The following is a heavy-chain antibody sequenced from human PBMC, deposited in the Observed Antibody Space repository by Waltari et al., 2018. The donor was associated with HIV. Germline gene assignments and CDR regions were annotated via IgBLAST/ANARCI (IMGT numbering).Heavy chain of an antibody. D-gene: IGHD6-13*01. J-gene: IGHJ4*02. CDR3: ARHILSGIDSSSWYTPHPFDY. V-gene: IGHV4-39*01. CDR2: IYYSWRT. CDR1: GGSISSSSYY. Sequence: QLQLQESGPGLVKPSETLSLTCTVSGGSISSSSYYWGWIRQPPGQGLEWIGSIYYSWRTYYTPSHKSRVTISVDTSKNQFSLKLSSVTAADTAVYYCARHILSGIDSSSWYTPHPFDYWGQGTLVTVSS.